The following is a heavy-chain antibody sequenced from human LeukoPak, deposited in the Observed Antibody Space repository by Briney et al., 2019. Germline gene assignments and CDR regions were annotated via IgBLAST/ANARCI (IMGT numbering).Heavy chain of an antibody. D-gene: IGHD6-19*01. Sequence: GASVKVSCKASGYTFTSHGITWVRQAPGQGLEWMGWINTNTGNPTYAQGFTGRFVFSLDTSVSTAYLQISSLKAEDTAVYYCARDLGTLEPGYSSGWWYYFDYWGQGTLVAVSS. CDR1: GYTFTSHG. CDR2: INTNTGNP. V-gene: IGHV7-4-1*02. J-gene: IGHJ4*02. CDR3: ARDLGTLEPGYSSGWWYYFDY.